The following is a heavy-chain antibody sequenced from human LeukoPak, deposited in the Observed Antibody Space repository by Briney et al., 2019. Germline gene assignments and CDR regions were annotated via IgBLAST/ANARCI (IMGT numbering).Heavy chain of an antibody. Sequence: ASVKVSCKASGYTFTSYDINWVRQATGQGLEWMGWMNPNSGNTGYAQKFQGRVTMTRNTSISTAYMELSSLRSEDTAVYYCARMRDCSGGSCYSGVLDAFDIWGQGTMVTVSS. V-gene: IGHV1-8*01. CDR3: ARMRDCSGGSCYSGVLDAFDI. CDR1: GYTFTSYD. CDR2: MNPNSGNT. D-gene: IGHD2-15*01. J-gene: IGHJ3*02.